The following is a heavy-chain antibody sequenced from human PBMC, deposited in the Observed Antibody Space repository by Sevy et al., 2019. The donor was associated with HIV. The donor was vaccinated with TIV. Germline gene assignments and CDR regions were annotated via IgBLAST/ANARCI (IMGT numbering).Heavy chain of an antibody. V-gene: IGHV3-30*02. J-gene: IGHJ4*02. CDR1: GFTFSSYG. Sequence: GGSLRLSCAASGFTFSSYGMHWVRQAPGKGPEWVAFIVYDGSNKYYTDSVKGRFTISRDNSKNTLYLQMNTLRAEDTAIYYCAKSSTTGTTGVDYWGQGTLVTVSS. CDR3: AKSSTTGTTGVDY. CDR2: IVYDGSNK. D-gene: IGHD1-1*01.